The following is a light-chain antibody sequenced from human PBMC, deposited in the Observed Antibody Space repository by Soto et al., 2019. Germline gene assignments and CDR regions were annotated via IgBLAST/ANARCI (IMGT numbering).Light chain of an antibody. V-gene: IGKV3-20*01. J-gene: IGKJ2*01. CDR3: QQYGSSPLYT. CDR1: QSVSSSY. Sequence: EIVLTQSPGTLSLSPGERATLSGRASQSVSSSYLAWYQQNPGQAPRRLIHGASIRATGIRDRFSGSGSGTDVTLTISRLEPEDFAVYYGQQYGSSPLYTFGQGTTVEIE. CDR2: GAS.